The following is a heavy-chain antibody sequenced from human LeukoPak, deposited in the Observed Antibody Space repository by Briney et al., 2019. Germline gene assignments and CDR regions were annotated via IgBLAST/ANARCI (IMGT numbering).Heavy chain of an antibody. D-gene: IGHD3-16*01. V-gene: IGHV3-53*04. CDR1: GFTFSSYW. Sequence: GGSLRLSCAASGFTFSSYWMHWVRQAPGKGLEWVSVIYTGGSTYYAASVKGRFTISRHNSKNTLYLQMHSLRAEDTAVYYCARASPQDFGDGMDVWGQGTTVTVSS. CDR3: ARASPQDFGDGMDV. J-gene: IGHJ6*02. CDR2: IYTGGST.